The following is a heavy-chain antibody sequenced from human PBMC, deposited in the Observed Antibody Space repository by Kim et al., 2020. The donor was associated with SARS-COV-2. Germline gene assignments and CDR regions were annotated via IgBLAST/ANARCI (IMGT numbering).Heavy chain of an antibody. D-gene: IGHD3-10*01. CDR3: ARDRQYYYGSGVMGVGYYYGMDV. V-gene: IGHV3-53*04. Sequence: GGSLRLSCAASGFTVSSNYMSWVRQAPGKGLEWVSVIYSGGSTYYADSVKGRFTISRHNSKNTLYLQMNSLRAEDTAVYYCARDRQYYYGSGVMGVGYYYGMDVWGQGTTVTVSS. J-gene: IGHJ6*02. CDR1: GFTVSSNY. CDR2: IYSGGST.